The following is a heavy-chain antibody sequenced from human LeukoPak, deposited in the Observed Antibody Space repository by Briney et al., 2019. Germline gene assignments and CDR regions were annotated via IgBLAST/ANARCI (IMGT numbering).Heavy chain of an antibody. CDR2: IYYSGST. J-gene: IGHJ4*02. D-gene: IGHD6-13*01. Sequence: SETLSLTCTVSGGSISSYHWSWIRQPPGKGLEWIGYIYYSGSTNHNPSLKSRVTISVDTSKNQFSLKLSSVTAADTAVYYCANTGYSSSWYGNYFDYWGQGTLVTVSS. V-gene: IGHV4-59*01. CDR3: ANTGYSSSWYGNYFDY. CDR1: GGSISSYH.